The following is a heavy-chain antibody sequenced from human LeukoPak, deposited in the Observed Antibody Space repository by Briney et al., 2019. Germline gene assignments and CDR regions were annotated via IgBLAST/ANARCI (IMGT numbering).Heavy chain of an antibody. CDR1: GFTLSNYA. J-gene: IGHJ4*02. CDR2: IDVTTGGS. V-gene: IGHV3-23*01. CDR3: AKVNYYQPYF. Sequence: GGSPRLSCAASGFTLSNYAMNWVRQAPGKGLEWVSTIDVTTGGSYYADSVKGRFTISRDTFQNTLYLQLNSLRVDDTAIYYCAKVNYYQPYFWGQGTLVTVSS. D-gene: IGHD2-2*01.